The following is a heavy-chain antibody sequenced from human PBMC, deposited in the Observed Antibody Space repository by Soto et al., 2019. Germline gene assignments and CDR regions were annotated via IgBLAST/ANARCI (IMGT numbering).Heavy chain of an antibody. CDR3: ARGIERQRITIFGVVGAFDI. V-gene: IGHV4-59*01. D-gene: IGHD3-3*01. CDR2: IYYSGST. CDR1: GGSISSYY. J-gene: IGHJ3*02. Sequence: QVQLQESGPGLVKPSETLSLTCTVSGGSISSYYWSWIRQPPGKGLEWIGYIYYSGSTNYNPSLKSRVTISVDTSKNQFSLKLSSVTAADTAVYYCARGIERQRITIFGVVGAFDIWGQGTMVTVSS.